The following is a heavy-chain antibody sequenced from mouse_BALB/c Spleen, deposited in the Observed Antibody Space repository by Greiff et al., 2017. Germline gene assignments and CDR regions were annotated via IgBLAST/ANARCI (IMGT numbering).Heavy chain of an antibody. Sequence: EVKLVESGGGLVQPGGSRKLSCAASGFTFSSFGMHWVRQAPEKGLEWVAYISSGSSTIYYADTVKGRFTISRDNPKNTLFLQMTSLRSEDTAMYYCARGLRGPMDYWGQGTSVTVSS. D-gene: IGHD3-1*01. CDR1: GFTFSSFG. CDR2: ISSGSSTI. V-gene: IGHV5-17*02. J-gene: IGHJ4*01. CDR3: ARGLRGPMDY.